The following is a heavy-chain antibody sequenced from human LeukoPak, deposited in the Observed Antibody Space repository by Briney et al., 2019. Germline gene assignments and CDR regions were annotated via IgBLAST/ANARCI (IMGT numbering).Heavy chain of an antibody. Sequence: SETLSLTCTVSGGSISSYYWSWIRQPPGKGLDWIGYIYYSGSTNYNPSLKSRVTISVATSKNQSSLKLSSVTAADTAVYYCARDELLSSGWYQYWGQGTLVTVSS. D-gene: IGHD6-19*01. CDR2: IYYSGST. V-gene: IGHV4-59*01. J-gene: IGHJ4*02. CDR3: ARDELLSSGWYQY. CDR1: GGSISSYY.